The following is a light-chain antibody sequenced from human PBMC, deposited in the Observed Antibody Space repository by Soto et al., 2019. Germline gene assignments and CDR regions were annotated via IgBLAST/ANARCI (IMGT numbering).Light chain of an antibody. Sequence: QSALTQPASVSGSPGQSITISCTGSSSDVASYDLVSWYQQHPGKTPKLMIYEGTKRPSGVSDRFSGSNSGNTAFLTISGLQAEDEADYYCCSYVGSSSPAIFGGGTKLTVL. V-gene: IGLV2-23*01. CDR3: CSYVGSSSPAI. J-gene: IGLJ2*01. CDR2: EGT. CDR1: SSDVASYDL.